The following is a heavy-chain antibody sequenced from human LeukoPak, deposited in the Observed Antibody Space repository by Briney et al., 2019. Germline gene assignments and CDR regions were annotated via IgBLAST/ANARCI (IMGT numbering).Heavy chain of an antibody. CDR1: GFTFSSYS. Sequence: GGSLRLSCAASGFTFSSYSRNWVRQAPGKGLEWVSSISSSSSYIYYADSVKGRFTISRDNAKNSLYLQMNSLRAEDTAVYYCARDLSWVTTSLGAFDIWGQGTMVTVSS. V-gene: IGHV3-21*01. D-gene: IGHD4-17*01. J-gene: IGHJ3*02. CDR2: ISSSSSYI. CDR3: ARDLSWVTTSLGAFDI.